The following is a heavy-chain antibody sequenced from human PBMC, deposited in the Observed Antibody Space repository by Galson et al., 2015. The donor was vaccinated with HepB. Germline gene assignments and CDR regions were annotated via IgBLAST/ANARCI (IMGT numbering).Heavy chain of an antibody. J-gene: IGHJ6*03. CDR3: ARDRNYYGSGDPYYYYYMDV. D-gene: IGHD3-10*01. V-gene: IGHV3-33*01. CDR1: GFTFSSYG. Sequence: SLRLSCAASGFTFSSYGMHWVRQAPGKGLEWVAVIWYDGSNKYYADSVRGRFTISRDNSKNTLYLQMNSLRAEDTAVYYCARDRNYYGSGDPYYYYYMDVWGKGTTVTVSS. CDR2: IWYDGSNK.